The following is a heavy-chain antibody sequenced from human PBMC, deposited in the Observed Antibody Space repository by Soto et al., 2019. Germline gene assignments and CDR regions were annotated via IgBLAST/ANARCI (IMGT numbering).Heavy chain of an antibody. J-gene: IGHJ4*02. Sequence: SETLSLTCAVYGGSFSVYYWSWIRQSPGKGLEWIGEVNHHGSTNYNPSLKSRVTISVDTSKKQFSLKITSVAAADTAVYYCARVIASCSAGSCDRGVWGQGTPVTVS. D-gene: IGHD2-15*01. CDR1: GGSFSVYY. V-gene: IGHV4-34*01. CDR3: ARVIASCSAGSCDRGV. CDR2: VNHHGST.